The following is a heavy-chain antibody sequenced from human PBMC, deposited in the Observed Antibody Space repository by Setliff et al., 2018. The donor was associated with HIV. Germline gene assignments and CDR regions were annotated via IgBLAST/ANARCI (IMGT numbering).Heavy chain of an antibody. CDR1: GFTFSDSS. CDR3: ARDFTDHPYYYMGV. CDR2: INSASTTK. V-gene: IGHV3-48*01. Sequence: GESLKISCVASGFTFSDSSMYWVRQAPGKGLEWISYINSASTTKYYADSVMGRFTISRDNAQNSLHLQLSSLRAEDTAIYYCARDFTDHPYYYMGVWGKGTTVTVSS. J-gene: IGHJ6*03. D-gene: IGHD2-8*02.